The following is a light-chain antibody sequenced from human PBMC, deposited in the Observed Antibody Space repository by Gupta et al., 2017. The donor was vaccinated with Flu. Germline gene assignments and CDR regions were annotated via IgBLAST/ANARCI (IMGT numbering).Light chain of an antibody. CDR1: NKVSSNY. J-gene: IGKJ1*01. Sequence: EIAFTQPPVSLSLSLGERSTLTCSASNKVSSNYLAWYQQKPGQAPKLLIYGASTRATGVPDRFSGSGSGTDFTLTISMLDPGDFAVYYCHQYGSSPRTFGHGTKVEIK. V-gene: IGKV3-20*01. CDR3: HQYGSSPRT. CDR2: GAS.